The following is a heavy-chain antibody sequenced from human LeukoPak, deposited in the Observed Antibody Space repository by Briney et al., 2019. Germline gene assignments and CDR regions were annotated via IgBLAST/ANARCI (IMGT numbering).Heavy chain of an antibody. Sequence: ASVKVSCQASGYTFTGYYMHWVRQAPGQGLEWMGWINPNSGGTNYAQKFQGRVTMTRDTSISTAYMELSRLRFDDTAVYYCARGQDGSGYLRFDYWGQGTLVTVSS. V-gene: IGHV1-2*02. CDR1: GYTFTGYY. J-gene: IGHJ4*02. CDR3: ARGQDGSGYLRFDY. CDR2: INPNSGGT. D-gene: IGHD3-3*01.